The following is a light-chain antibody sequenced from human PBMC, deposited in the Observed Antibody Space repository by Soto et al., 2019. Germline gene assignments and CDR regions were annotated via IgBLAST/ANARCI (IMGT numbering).Light chain of an antibody. CDR3: AAWDDSLNGYV. V-gene: IGLV1-44*01. CDR2: NNN. Sequence: QSALTQPPSASGTPGQRVTISCSGGSSNIGSKPVNWYQQLPGTAPKLLIYNNNRRPSGAPDRFSGSKSGTSASLAISGLQSEDEADYYCAAWDDSLNGYVFGTGTKV. J-gene: IGLJ1*01. CDR1: SSNIGSKP.